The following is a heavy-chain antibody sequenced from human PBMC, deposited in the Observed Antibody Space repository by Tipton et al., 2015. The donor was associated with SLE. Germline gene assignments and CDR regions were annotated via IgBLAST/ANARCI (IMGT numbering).Heavy chain of an antibody. D-gene: IGHD2-15*01. J-gene: IGHJ5*02. CDR2: MYHSGST. Sequence: TLSLTCTVSGGSISSGGYYWSWIRQHPGKGLEWIGYMYHSGSTNYNPSLKSRVTISVDTSKNQFSLWLSSVTAADTAVYYCARRDFVATAGFNYFDPWGQGTLVTVSS. CDR1: GGSISSGGYY. V-gene: IGHV4-31*03. CDR3: ARRDFVATAGFNYFDP.